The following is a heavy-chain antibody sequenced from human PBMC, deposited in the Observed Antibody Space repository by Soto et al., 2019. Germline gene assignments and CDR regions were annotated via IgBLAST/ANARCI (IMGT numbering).Heavy chain of an antibody. CDR1: GYTFTGYY. Sequence: GASVKVSCKASGYTFTGYYMHWVRQAPGQGLEWMGWINPNSGGTNYAQKFQGRVTMTRDTSISTAYMELSGLRSDDTAVYYCARDRIAAAGYYFDYWGRGTLVTVSS. CDR3: ARDRIAAAGYYFDY. CDR2: INPNSGGT. V-gene: IGHV1-2*02. J-gene: IGHJ4*02. D-gene: IGHD6-13*01.